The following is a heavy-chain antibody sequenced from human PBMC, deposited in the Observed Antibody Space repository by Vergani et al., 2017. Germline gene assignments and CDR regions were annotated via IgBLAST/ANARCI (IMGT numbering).Heavy chain of an antibody. J-gene: IGHJ2*01. CDR2: ISDNGGTT. D-gene: IGHD6-13*01. Sequence: EVQLLESGGGLVQPGGSLRLSCEASGFSFPGYAMSWVRQAPGKGLEWVSIISDNGGTTYYADSVKGRFTISRDNSKDTLYLQMNSLRAEDTAVYYCVKDIAASGNYWYFDLWGRGTLVTVSS. CDR3: VKDIAASGNYWYFDL. V-gene: IGHV3-23*01. CDR1: GFSFPGYA.